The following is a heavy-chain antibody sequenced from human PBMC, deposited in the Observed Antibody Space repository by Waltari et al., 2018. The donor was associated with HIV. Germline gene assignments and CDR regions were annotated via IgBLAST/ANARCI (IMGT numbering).Heavy chain of an antibody. Sequence: QVQLVQSGAEVKRPGASVTVSCKASGYTFSDYYIHWVRQAPGQGLEWKGWILPKSGDTRFAQEFQGRLTVTGDTSISTAYMELNRLTTDDTAVYYCTRSDGMATTLLHYWGQGTLVTVSS. J-gene: IGHJ4*02. CDR3: TRSDGMATTLLHY. D-gene: IGHD5-12*01. CDR2: ILPKSGDT. CDR1: GYTFSDYY. V-gene: IGHV1-2*02.